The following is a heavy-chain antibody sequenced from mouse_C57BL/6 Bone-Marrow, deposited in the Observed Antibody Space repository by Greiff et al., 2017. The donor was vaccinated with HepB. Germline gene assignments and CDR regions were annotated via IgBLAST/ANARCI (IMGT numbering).Heavy chain of an antibody. J-gene: IGHJ3*01. D-gene: IGHD2-4*01. CDR2: IYPGDGDT. V-gene: IGHV1-82*01. CDR3: ARWKDYDGFAY. Sequence: VKLQESGPELVKPGASVKISCKASGYAFSSSWMNWVKQRPGKGPEWIGRIYPGDGDTNYNGKFKGKATLTADKSSSTAYMQLSSLTSEDSAVYFCARWKDYDGFAYWGQGTLVTVSA. CDR1: GYAFSSSW.